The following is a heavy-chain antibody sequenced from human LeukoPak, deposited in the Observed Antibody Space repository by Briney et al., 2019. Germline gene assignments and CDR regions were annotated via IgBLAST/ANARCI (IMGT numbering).Heavy chain of an antibody. CDR2: ISSSSSYI. V-gene: IGHV3-21*01. CDR1: GFTFSSHA. Sequence: GGSLRLSCAASGFTFSSHAMSWVRQAPGKGLEWVSSISSSSSYIYYADSVKGRFTISRDNAKNSLYLQMNSLRAEDTAVYYCASNLHYYDSSGYYPRGEHYWGQGTLVTVSS. J-gene: IGHJ4*02. CDR3: ASNLHYYDSSGYYPRGEHY. D-gene: IGHD3-22*01.